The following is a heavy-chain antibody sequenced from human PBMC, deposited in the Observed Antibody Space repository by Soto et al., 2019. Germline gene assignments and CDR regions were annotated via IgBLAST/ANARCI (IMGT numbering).Heavy chain of an antibody. CDR3: AREGGIVGATTVDY. CDR2: IYYRGST. J-gene: IGHJ4*02. D-gene: IGHD1-26*01. CDR1: GGSISSGDYY. V-gene: IGHV4-30-4*01. Sequence: QVQLQESGPGLVKPSQTLSLTCTVSGGSISSGDYYWSWIRQPPGKGLEWIGYIYYRGSTYYNPSLKSRVTISVHTSKNQFSLKLSSVTAADTAVYYCAREGGIVGATTVDYWGQGTLVTVSS.